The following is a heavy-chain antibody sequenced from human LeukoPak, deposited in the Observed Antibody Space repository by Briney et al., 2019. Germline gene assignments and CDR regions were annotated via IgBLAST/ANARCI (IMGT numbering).Heavy chain of an antibody. CDR3: ARDWGKTVGFEY. Sequence: GGSLRLSCAASGFTVSNNYMSWARQAPGKGLEWVSVIYDSGTTFYADSVKGRFTIPRDNSKNTLYLQMNSLRAEDTAVYYCARDWGKTVGFEYWGQGTLVTVSS. V-gene: IGHV3-53*01. D-gene: IGHD3-16*01. J-gene: IGHJ4*02. CDR1: GFTVSNNY. CDR2: IYDSGTT.